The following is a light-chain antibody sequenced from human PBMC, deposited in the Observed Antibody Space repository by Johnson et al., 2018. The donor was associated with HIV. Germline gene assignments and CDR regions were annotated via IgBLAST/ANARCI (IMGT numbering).Light chain of an antibody. CDR2: DNN. J-gene: IGLJ1*01. V-gene: IGLV1-51*01. Sequence: QSVLTQPPSVSAAPGQKVTISCSGSSSNIGNNYVSWYQQLAGTAPKLLIYDNNKRPSGIPDRFSGSKSGTSATLGITGLQTGDEADYYCGTWDSSLSCYVFGTGTKVTVL. CDR3: GTWDSSLSCYV. CDR1: SSNIGNNY.